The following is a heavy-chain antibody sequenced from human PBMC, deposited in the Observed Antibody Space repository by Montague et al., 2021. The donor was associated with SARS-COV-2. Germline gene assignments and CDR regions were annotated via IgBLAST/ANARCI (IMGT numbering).Heavy chain of an antibody. CDR2: INHRGTS. V-gene: IGHV4-34*01. D-gene: IGHD3-22*01. CDR3: AGGRQHFNMIVGVITGGEYYFDY. Sequence: SETLSLTCAVYGGSFSDYYWSWIRQPPGKGLEWIGEINHRGTSKYNTSLKSRVSISLYTSKTQFSLYLSSVTAAATAVYYCAGGRQHFNMIVGVITGGEYYFDYWGQGTLVTVSS. CDR1: GGSFSDYY. J-gene: IGHJ4*02.